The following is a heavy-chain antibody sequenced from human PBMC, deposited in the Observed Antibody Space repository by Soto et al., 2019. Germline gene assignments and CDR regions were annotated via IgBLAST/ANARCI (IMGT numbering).Heavy chain of an antibody. CDR3: ARVHYGGNSRWLDP. Sequence: PSETLSLTCTVSGGSISSGGYYWSWIRQHPGKGLEWIGYIYYSGSTYYNPSLKSRVTISVDTSKNQFSLKLSSVTAADTAVYYCARVHYGGNSRWLDPWGQGTLVTVPQ. D-gene: IGHD4-17*01. V-gene: IGHV4-31*03. CDR1: GGSISSGGYY. J-gene: IGHJ5*02. CDR2: IYYSGST.